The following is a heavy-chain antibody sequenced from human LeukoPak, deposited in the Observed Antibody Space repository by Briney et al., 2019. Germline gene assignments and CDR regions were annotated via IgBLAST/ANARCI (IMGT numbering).Heavy chain of an antibody. CDR3: ARDRYYDSSGYFHDAFDI. D-gene: IGHD3-22*01. V-gene: IGHV1-3*01. CDR2: INGDNGDT. Sequence: ASVKVSCKTSGYTFTTYAMHWVRQAPGQRLEWMGCINGDNGDTQYSQKFQGRVTITRDTSASTAYMELRSLRSDDTAVYYCARDRYYDSSGYFHDAFDIWGQGTMVTVSS. CDR1: GYTFTTYA. J-gene: IGHJ3*02.